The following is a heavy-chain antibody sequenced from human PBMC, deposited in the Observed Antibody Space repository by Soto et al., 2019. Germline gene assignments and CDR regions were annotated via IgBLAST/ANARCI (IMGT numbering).Heavy chain of an antibody. V-gene: IGHV4-61*01. CDR3: ARTTAVPNSLRSRYFFDY. CDR2: VYYSGTT. Sequence: SETLSLTCSVSGGSVSDKTYYWSWIRQPPGKRLEWTGYVYYSGTTNYNPSLKSRVTISVDLSKNQFSLRLSSVTTADTALYYCARTTAVPNSLRSRYFFDYWGQGTLVTVSS. CDR1: GGSVSDKTYY. D-gene: IGHD4-17*01. J-gene: IGHJ4*02.